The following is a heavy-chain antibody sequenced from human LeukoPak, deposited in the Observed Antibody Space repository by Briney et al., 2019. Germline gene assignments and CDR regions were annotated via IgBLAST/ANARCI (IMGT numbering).Heavy chain of an antibody. Sequence: SETLSLTCAVYGGSFSDSYWSWIRQPPGEGLEWVGEISHSGDTNYNPSLKSRVTISVDTSKNQFSLKLSSVTAADTAVYYCARRLGSSSTGFDYWGQGTLVTVSS. V-gene: IGHV4-34*01. D-gene: IGHD2-2*01. CDR3: ARRLGSSSTGFDY. CDR2: ISHSGDT. J-gene: IGHJ4*02. CDR1: GGSFSDSY.